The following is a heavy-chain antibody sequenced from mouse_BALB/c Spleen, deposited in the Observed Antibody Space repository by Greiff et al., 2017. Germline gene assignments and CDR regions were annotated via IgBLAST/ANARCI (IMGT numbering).Heavy chain of an antibody. CDR1: GFSLTGYG. CDR3: ARGDSSGYAWFAY. J-gene: IGHJ3*01. D-gene: IGHD3-2*01. V-gene: IGHV2-6-7*01. CDR2: IWGDGST. Sequence: VQGVESGPGLVAPSQSLSITCTVSGFSLTGYGVNWVRQPPGKGLEWLGMIWGDGSTDYNSALKSRLSISKDNSKSQVFLKMNSLQTDDTARYYCARGDSSGYAWFAYWGQGTLVTVSA.